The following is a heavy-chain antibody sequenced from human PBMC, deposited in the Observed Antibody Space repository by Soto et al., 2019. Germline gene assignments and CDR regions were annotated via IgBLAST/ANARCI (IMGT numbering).Heavy chain of an antibody. Sequence: SETLSLTCTVSGCSISSGCYYWSWIRQHPGKGLEWIGYIYYSGSTYYNPSLKSRVTISVDTSKNQFSLKLSSVTAADTAVYYCARVGGSGSPLDYGMDVWGQGTTVTVSS. CDR1: GCSISSGCYY. CDR2: IYYSGST. CDR3: ARVGGSGSPLDYGMDV. D-gene: IGHD3-10*01. J-gene: IGHJ6*02. V-gene: IGHV4-31*03.